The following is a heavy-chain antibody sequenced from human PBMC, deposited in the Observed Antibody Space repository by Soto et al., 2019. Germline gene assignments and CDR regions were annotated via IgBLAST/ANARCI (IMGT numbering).Heavy chain of an antibody. J-gene: IGHJ6*02. CDR1: GFSLSTGRMG. V-gene: IGHV2-26*01. D-gene: IGHD4-17*01. CDR3: VRMNADSYQFYYAMDV. CDR2: IFSDNER. Sequence: SGPTLVNPTETLTLTCTVSGFSLSTGRMGVSWIRQPPGKALEWLAHIFSDNERSYSTSMQGRLTISKDPSGSQVVLSMTNLDPVDTGTYYCVRMNADSYQFYYAMDVWGQGTTVTVSS.